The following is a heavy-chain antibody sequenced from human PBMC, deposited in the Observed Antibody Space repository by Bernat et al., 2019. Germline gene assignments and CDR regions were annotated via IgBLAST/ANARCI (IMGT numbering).Heavy chain of an antibody. CDR1: GGSFSGYY. CDR3: AGTPYRGDHLGYGY. V-gene: IGHV4-34*01. D-gene: IGHD5-12*01. J-gene: IGHJ4*02. Sequence: QVQLQQWGAGLLKPSETLSLTCAVYGGSFSGYYWSWIRQPPGKGLELIGEINHSGSTNYNPSPKSRGTISVDTSKNQFALKLSSVTGPDTAGDYCAGTPYRGDHLGYGYWGQRTLVTVSP. CDR2: INHSGST.